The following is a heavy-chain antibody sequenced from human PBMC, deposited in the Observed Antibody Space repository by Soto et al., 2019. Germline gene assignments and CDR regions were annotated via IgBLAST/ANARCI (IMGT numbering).Heavy chain of an antibody. Sequence: SETLSLTCAVSGGSISSGGYSWSWIRQPPGKGLEWIGYIYHSGSTYYNPSLKSRVTISVDRSKNQFSLKLSSVTAADTAVYYCASRLAGSGSYKQIPRFYYYYYGMDVWGQGTTVTVSS. D-gene: IGHD3-10*01. CDR3: ASRLAGSGSYKQIPRFYYYYYGMDV. V-gene: IGHV4-30-2*01. CDR2: IYHSGST. J-gene: IGHJ6*02. CDR1: GGSISSGGYS.